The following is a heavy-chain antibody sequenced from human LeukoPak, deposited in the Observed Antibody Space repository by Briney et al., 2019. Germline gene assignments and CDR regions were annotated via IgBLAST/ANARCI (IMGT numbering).Heavy chain of an antibody. J-gene: IGHJ4*02. V-gene: IGHV3-74*01. Sequence: LGGSLRLSCAASGFTFSSYWMHWVRQAPGKGLVWVSRINSDGSTTSYADSVKGRFTISRDNAKNTLYLQMNSLRAEDTAVYYCARDDYGGRGEFDYWGQGTLVTVSS. CDR2: INSDGSTT. D-gene: IGHD4-23*01. CDR3: ARDDYGGRGEFDY. CDR1: GFTFSSYW.